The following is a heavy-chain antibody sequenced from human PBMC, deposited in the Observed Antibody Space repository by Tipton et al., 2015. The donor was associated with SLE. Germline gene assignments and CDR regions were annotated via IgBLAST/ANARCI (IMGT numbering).Heavy chain of an antibody. Sequence: SLRLSCAASGFTVSSPYMTWVRQAPGKGLEWVSTVYGGGVSYYADSLKGRFTISRDNSKNSLYLQMNSLRAEDTAVYYCARDTSGDWGFDYWGQGTLVTVSS. J-gene: IGHJ4*02. CDR1: GFTVSSPY. CDR2: VYGGGVS. V-gene: IGHV3-53*01. D-gene: IGHD3/OR15-3a*01. CDR3: ARDTSGDWGFDY.